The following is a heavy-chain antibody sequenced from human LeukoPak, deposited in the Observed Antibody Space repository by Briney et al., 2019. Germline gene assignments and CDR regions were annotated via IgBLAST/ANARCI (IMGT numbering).Heavy chain of an antibody. J-gene: IGHJ4*02. D-gene: IGHD2-2*03. V-gene: IGHV4-34*01. CDR3: ARFGHCSSTSYYGFDY. CDR1: GGSFSGYY. Sequence: PSETLSLTCAVYGGSFSGYYWSWIRQPPGKGLEWIGEINHSGSTNYNPSLKSRVTISVDTSKNQFSLKLSSVTAADTAVYYCARFGHCSSTSYYGFDYWGQGTLVTVSS. CDR2: INHSGST.